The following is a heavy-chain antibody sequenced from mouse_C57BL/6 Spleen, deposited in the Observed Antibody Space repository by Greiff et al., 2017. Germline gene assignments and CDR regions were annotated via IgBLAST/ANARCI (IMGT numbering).Heavy chain of an antibody. CDR3: ARDEY. J-gene: IGHJ3*01. CDR1: GYTFTSYW. Sequence: QVQLQQPGAELVMPGASVKLSCKASGYTFTSYWMHWVKQRPGQGLEWIGEIDPSDSYTNYNQKFKGKSTLTVDKSSSPAYMQLSSLTSEDSAVYYCARDEYWGQGTLVTVSA. V-gene: IGHV1-69*01. CDR2: IDPSDSYT.